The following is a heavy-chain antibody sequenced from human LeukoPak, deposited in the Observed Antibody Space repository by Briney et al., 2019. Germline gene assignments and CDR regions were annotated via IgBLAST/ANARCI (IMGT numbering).Heavy chain of an antibody. D-gene: IGHD3-10*01. CDR3: ARDLMVRGAPRPDV. Sequence: ASVKVSCKASGYTFTGYYMHWVRQAPGQGLEWMGWINPNSGGTNYAQKFQGRVTMTRDTSINTAYMELSRLRSDDTAVYYCARDLMVRGAPRPDVWGKGTTVTVSS. V-gene: IGHV1-2*02. J-gene: IGHJ6*04. CDR1: GYTFTGYY. CDR2: INPNSGGT.